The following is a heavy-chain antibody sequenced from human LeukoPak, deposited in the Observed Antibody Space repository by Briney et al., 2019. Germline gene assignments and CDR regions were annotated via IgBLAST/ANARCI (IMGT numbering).Heavy chain of an antibody. J-gene: IGHJ4*02. CDR3: AHSHLPYSSGRYYYHY. Sequence: SGPTLVNPTQTLTLTCTFSGFSLSTNGVGVGWIRQPPGKALEWLALIYWDDDKRYSPSLKSRLIITKDTSKNQVVLTMTNMDPVDTATYYCAHSHLPYSSGRYYYHYWGQGTLVTVSS. CDR1: GFSLSTNGVG. V-gene: IGHV2-5*02. CDR2: IYWDDDK. D-gene: IGHD6-19*01.